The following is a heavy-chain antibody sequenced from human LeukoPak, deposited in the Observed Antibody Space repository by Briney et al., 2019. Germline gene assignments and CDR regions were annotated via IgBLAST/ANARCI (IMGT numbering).Heavy chain of an antibody. Sequence: SVKVSCKASGGTFSSYAISWVRQAPGQGLEWMGRIIPIFGTANYAQKFQGRVTITTDESTSTAYMELSSLRSEDTPVYYCARTYYYDSSGYYYWGQGTLVTVSS. V-gene: IGHV1-69*05. J-gene: IGHJ4*02. D-gene: IGHD3-22*01. CDR1: GGTFSSYA. CDR3: ARTYYYDSSGYYY. CDR2: IIPIFGTA.